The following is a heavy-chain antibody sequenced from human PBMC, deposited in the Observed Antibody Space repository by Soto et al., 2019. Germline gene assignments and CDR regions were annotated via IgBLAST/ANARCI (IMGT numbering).Heavy chain of an antibody. V-gene: IGHV3-30*03. Sequence: QVQLVESGGGVVQPGTSLRLSCSASGLIFRNVGMHWVRQPPGKGLQWVAVSSHDSRDNRFADAIQGRFDSSRNNSNILLQLEMGTRSTGDCGLYYCARTRRSTLLDVPGPGFEHWGRGTLVTASS. D-gene: IGHD1-1*01. CDR2: SSHDSRDN. CDR1: GLIFRNVG. CDR3: ARTRRSTLLDVPGPGFEH. J-gene: IGHJ4*02.